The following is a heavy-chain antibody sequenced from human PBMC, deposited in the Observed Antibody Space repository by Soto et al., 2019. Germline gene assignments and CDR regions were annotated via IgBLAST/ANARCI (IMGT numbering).Heavy chain of an antibody. CDR1: GGSVSSGSHY. D-gene: IGHD6-13*01. CDR2: IYYRGST. J-gene: IGHJ4*02. CDR3: ARARGAATARDY. V-gene: IGHV4-61*01. Sequence: TLSLTCTVFGGSVSSGSHYWSWIRQPPGKGLEWIGYIYYRGSTNYNPSLKSRVTISANTSKNQFSLKLSSVTAADTAVYDCARARGAATARDYWGQGTLGTVAS.